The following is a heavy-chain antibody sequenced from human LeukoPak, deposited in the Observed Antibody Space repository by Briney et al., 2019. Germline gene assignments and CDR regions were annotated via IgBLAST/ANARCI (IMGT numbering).Heavy chain of an antibody. CDR1: GFTFSSYS. CDR2: ISSSSSYI. V-gene: IGHV3-21*01. Sequence: PGGSLRLSCAASGFTFSSYSMNWVRQAPGKGLEWVSSISSSSSYIYYADSVKGRFTISRDNAKNSLYLQMNSLRAEDTAVYYCAGRITMVRGVIRPLDYWGQGTLVTVSP. CDR3: AGRITMVRGVIRPLDY. D-gene: IGHD3-10*01. J-gene: IGHJ4*02.